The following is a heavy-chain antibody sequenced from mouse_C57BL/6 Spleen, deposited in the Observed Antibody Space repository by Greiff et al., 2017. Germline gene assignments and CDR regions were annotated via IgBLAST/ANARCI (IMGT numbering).Heavy chain of an antibody. D-gene: IGHD2-5*01. CDR3: ARDSNYEEYAMDY. Sequence: VQLQQSDAELVKPGASVKISCKVSGYTFTDHTIHWMKQRPEQGLEWIGYIYPRDGSTKYNEKFKGKATLTADKSSSTAYMQLNSLTSEGSAVYFCARDSNYEEYAMDYWGQGTSVTVSS. CDR2: IYPRDGST. J-gene: IGHJ4*01. CDR1: GYTFTDHT. V-gene: IGHV1-78*01.